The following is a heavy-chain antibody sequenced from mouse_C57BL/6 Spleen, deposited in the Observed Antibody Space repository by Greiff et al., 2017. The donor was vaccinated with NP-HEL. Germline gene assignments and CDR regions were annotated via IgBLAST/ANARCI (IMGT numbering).Heavy chain of an antibody. V-gene: IGHV7-3*01. Sequence: EVNVVDSGGGLVQPGGSLSLSCAASGFTFTDYYMSWVRQPPGKALEWLGFIRNKANGYTTEYSASEKGRFTISRDNSQSILYLQMNALRAEDSATYYCARYTYFDYWGQGTTLTVSS. J-gene: IGHJ2*01. CDR3: ARYTYFDY. CDR2: IRNKANGYTT. CDR1: GFTFTDYY.